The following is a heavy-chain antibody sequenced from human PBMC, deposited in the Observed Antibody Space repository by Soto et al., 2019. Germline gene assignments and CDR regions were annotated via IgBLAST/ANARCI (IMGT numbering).Heavy chain of an antibody. CDR2: IYYSGST. D-gene: IGHD2-15*01. CDR3: ARQERPRYCSCGSCCGYSFDH. J-gene: IGHJ4*02. CDR1: GGSISSYY. Sequence: PSETLSLTCSVSGGSISSYYWSWIRQPPGKGLEWIGYIYYSGSTNYNPSLKSRVTISVDTSKNQFSLKLSSVTAADTAVYYCARQERPRYCSCGSCCGYSFDHWGQGTRVTVPS. V-gene: IGHV4-59*08.